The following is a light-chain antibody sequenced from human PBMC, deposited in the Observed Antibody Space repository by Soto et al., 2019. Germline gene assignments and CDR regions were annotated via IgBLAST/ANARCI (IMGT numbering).Light chain of an antibody. Sequence: EIVLTQSPGTLSLSPGERATLSCRASQSVSSTYFAWYQQRPGQAPRLLIYGAYSRATGIPDRFSGSGSGTDFTLTISRLEPEDFAVYYCQQFGSSPLWTFGQGTKVEIK. CDR1: QSVSSTY. V-gene: IGKV3-20*01. J-gene: IGKJ1*01. CDR3: QQFGSSPLWT. CDR2: GAY.